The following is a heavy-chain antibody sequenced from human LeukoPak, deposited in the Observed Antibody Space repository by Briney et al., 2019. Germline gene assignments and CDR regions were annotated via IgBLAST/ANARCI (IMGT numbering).Heavy chain of an antibody. CDR3: ASAQAVAGLPREGDPSTDF. D-gene: IGHD6-19*01. Sequence: QPGGSLRLSCAASGFTFTSYWMHWVRHVPGKGLVWVSHINGDGSSTMYADSVKGRFTISRDNAKNTLYLQMNSLTAEDTAVYYCASAQAVAGLPREGDPSTDFWGQGTLVTVSS. J-gene: IGHJ4*02. CDR1: GFTFTSYW. CDR2: INGDGSST. V-gene: IGHV3-74*03.